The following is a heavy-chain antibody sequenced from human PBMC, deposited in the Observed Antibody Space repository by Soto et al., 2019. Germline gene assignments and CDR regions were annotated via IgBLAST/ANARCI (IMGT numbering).Heavy chain of an antibody. CDR1: GYIFVNSA. J-gene: IGHJ4*02. CDR3: ARDGDGAGTTDFDY. CDR2: INGGNGNT. D-gene: IGHD1-7*01. Sequence: QVPLVQSGAEVKKPGASVRVSCKASGYIFVNSAMHRLRQAPGQGLEWMGWINGGNGNTKYSQKFQGRVTFTRDTSASTAYMELSTLRSEDTAVYYCARDGDGAGTTDFDYWGQGTLVTVSS. V-gene: IGHV1-3*01.